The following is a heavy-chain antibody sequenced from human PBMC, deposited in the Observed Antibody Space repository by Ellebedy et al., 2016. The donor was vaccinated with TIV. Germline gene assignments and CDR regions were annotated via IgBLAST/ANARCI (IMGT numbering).Heavy chain of an antibody. V-gene: IGHV4-34*01. CDR2: INHSGST. CDR1: GGSFSGYY. CDR3: ARGGRGYSYGYFVRAPSGTRGDY. J-gene: IGHJ4*02. Sequence: SETLSLTCAVYGGSFSGYYWSWIRQPPGKGLEWIGEINHSGSTNYNPSLKSRVTISVDTSKNQFSLKLSSVTAADTAVYYCARGGRGYSYGYFVRAPSGTRGDYWGQGTPVTVSS. D-gene: IGHD5-18*01.